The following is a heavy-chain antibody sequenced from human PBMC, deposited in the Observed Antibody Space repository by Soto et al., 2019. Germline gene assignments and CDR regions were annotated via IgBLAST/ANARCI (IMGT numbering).Heavy chain of an antibody. D-gene: IGHD1-1*01. V-gene: IGHV1-18*01. CDR3: ARDWKGAEGFDP. CDR2: IGADNGDT. J-gene: IGHJ5*02. Sequence: QVQLVQSGAEVKKPGASVKVSCKASGYTFSTYGFSWVRQAPGQGLEWMGWIGADNGDTNYAQNFQGRVTMTTDTAKNTSDMELRSLTSDDTAVYFCARDWKGAEGFDPWGQGTLVTGSS. CDR1: GYTFSTYG.